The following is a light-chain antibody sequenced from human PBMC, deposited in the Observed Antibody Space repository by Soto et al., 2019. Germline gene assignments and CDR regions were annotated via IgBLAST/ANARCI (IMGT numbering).Light chain of an antibody. V-gene: IGKV1-5*01. CDR2: AAS. Sequence: DILLIQSPATLSASVGDRITITCRASENIFKFLAWYQQRSGSAPNLLIYAASDLERGVPSRFSGSWSGTEFPLTIDNLQPNDSSTSFCQHYHSQSIPFGGGTQVDVK. CDR3: QHYHSQSIP. J-gene: IGKJ4*01. CDR1: ENIFKF.